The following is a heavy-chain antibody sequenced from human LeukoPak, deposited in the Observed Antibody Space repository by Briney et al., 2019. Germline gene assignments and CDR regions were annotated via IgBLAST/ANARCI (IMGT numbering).Heavy chain of an antibody. Sequence: PGGSLRLSCAASGFTLSSYWMSWVRQAPGKGPEWVSSISGSDGRTYYADSVKGRFTISRDNSKNTLYLQMNSLRVEDTAVYYCAKDRHGVDPWGQGTLVTVSS. D-gene: IGHD3-10*01. CDR1: GFTLSSYW. CDR3: AKDRHGVDP. V-gene: IGHV3-23*01. CDR2: ISGSDGRT. J-gene: IGHJ5*02.